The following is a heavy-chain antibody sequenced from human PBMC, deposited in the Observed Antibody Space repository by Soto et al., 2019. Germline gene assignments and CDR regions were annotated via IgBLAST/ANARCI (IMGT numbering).Heavy chain of an antibody. D-gene: IGHD2-2*01. Sequence: GGSLRLSCAASGFTVSSNYMSWVRQAPGKGLEWVSAISGSGGSPSYADSVQGRFTISRDNPKKTLYLQMNSLRAEDTAVYYCAKARCSTTNCYVPDYWGQGTLVTVSS. CDR2: ISGSGGSP. CDR3: AKARCSTTNCYVPDY. CDR1: GFTVSSNY. J-gene: IGHJ4*02. V-gene: IGHV3-23*01.